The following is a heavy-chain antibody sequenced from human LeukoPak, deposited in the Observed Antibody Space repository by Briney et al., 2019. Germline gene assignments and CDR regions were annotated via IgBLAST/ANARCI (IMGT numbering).Heavy chain of an antibody. J-gene: IGHJ6*04. CDR2: INHSGST. D-gene: IGHD5-12*01. CDR3: ARGRKWLRLYYYYGMDV. Sequence: SETLSLTCAVYGGSFSGYYWSWIRQPPGKGLEWIGEINHSGSTNCNPSPKSRVTISVDTSKNQFSLKLSSVTAADTAVYYCARGRKWLRLYYYYGMDVWGKRTTVTVSS. V-gene: IGHV4-34*01. CDR1: GGSFSGYY.